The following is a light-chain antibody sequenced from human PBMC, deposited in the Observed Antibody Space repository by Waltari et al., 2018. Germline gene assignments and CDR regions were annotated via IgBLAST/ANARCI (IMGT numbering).Light chain of an antibody. V-gene: IGLV2-14*01. CDR3: CSYALGFDGLL. J-gene: IGLJ1*01. CDR2: DVN. Sequence: QSALTQPASVSGSPGQSITISCTGTDNDVGGFTFVSWYQQPPGKAPKLVIFDVNNRPSGVSDRFSGSKSDNPASLTISGLEADDEGDYYCCSYALGFDGLLFGTGTKVTVL. CDR1: DNDVGGFTF.